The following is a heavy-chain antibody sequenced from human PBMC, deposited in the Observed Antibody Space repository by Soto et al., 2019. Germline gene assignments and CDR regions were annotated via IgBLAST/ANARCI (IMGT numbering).Heavy chain of an antibody. D-gene: IGHD2-8*01. CDR3: ARVLMVWRPVQGAGYYYYMDV. J-gene: IGHJ6*03. CDR2: ISAYNGNT. V-gene: IGHV1-18*01. CDR1: GYTFTSYG. Sequence: ASVKVSCKASGYTFTSYGISWVRQAPGQGLEWMGWISAYNGNTNYAQKLQGRVTMTTDTSTSTAYMELRSLRSDDTAVYYCARVLMVWRPVQGAGYYYYMDVWGKGTTVTVSS.